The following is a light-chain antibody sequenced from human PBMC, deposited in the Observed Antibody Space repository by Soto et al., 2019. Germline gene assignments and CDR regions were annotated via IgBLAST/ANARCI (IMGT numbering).Light chain of an antibody. CDR1: SSDVGAYNL. J-gene: IGLJ3*02. CDR2: EGS. CDR3: WSYAGSRTFV. Sequence: QSALTQPASVSGSPEQSITISCTGTSSDVGAYNLVSWYQQHPGKAPRLIIYEGSKRPSGISHRCAGSEADNTASLTIAGLRAEDEAHYHCWSYAGSRTFVFGGGTKLTVL. V-gene: IGLV2-23*01.